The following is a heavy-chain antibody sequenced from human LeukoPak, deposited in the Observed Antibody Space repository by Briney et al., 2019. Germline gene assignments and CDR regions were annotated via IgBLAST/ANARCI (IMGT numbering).Heavy chain of an antibody. J-gene: IGHJ4*02. CDR1: GFTFSSYS. Sequence: GGSLRLSCAASGFTFSSYSMSWVRQAPGKGLEWVSSISSSSSYIYYADSVKGRFTISRDNAMNPLYLQMNSLRAEDTAVYYCASDVVVVVAATMGGDSPGYWGQGTLVTVSS. CDR2: ISSSSSYI. V-gene: IGHV3-21*01. D-gene: IGHD2-15*01. CDR3: ASDVVVVVAATMGGDSPGY.